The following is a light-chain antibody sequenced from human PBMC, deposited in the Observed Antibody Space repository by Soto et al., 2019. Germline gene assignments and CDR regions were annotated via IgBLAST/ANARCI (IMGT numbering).Light chain of an antibody. Sequence: QSALTQPRSVSGSPGQSITISCTGTSSDVGGYNYVSWYRQHPGKAPKLMIYDVSKRPSGVPDRFSGSKSGNTASLTISGLQADDEADYYCCSYAGSYTLYVFGTGTKLTVL. V-gene: IGLV2-11*01. CDR1: SSDVGGYNY. CDR2: DVS. J-gene: IGLJ1*01. CDR3: CSYAGSYTLYV.